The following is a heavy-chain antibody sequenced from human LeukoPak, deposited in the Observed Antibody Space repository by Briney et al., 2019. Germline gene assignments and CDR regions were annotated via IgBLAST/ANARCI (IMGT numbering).Heavy chain of an antibody. V-gene: IGHV3-23*01. CDR1: GFTFSSYQ. CDR2: ISGSGGST. Sequence: GGSLRLSCAGSGFTFSSYQMHWVRQAPGKGLEWVSAISGSGGSTYYADSVKGRFTISRDNSKNTLYLQMNSLRAEDTAVYYCAKEERYSSGWYLDYWGQEPWSPSPQ. J-gene: IGHJ4*01. D-gene: IGHD6-19*01. CDR3: AKEERYSSGWYLDY.